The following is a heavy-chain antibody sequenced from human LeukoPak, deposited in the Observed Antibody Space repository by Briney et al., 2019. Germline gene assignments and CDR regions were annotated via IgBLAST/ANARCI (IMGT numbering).Heavy chain of an antibody. V-gene: IGHV4-39*01. CDR2: IYYSGST. Sequence: SETLSLTCTVSGGSISSSSYYWGWIRQPPGKGLEWIGSIYYSGSTYYNPSLKSRVTISVDTSKNQFSLKLSSVTAADTAVYYSARHYDILTGYSALNFDYWGQGTLVTVSS. J-gene: IGHJ4*02. CDR1: GGSISSSSYY. D-gene: IGHD3-9*01. CDR3: ARHYDILTGYSALNFDY.